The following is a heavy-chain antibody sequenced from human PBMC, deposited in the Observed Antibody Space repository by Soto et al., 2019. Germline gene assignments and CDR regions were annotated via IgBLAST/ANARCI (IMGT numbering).Heavy chain of an antibody. V-gene: IGHV4-59*01. CDR1: CGSISSYY. CDR3: AREQWELLSSGGYWFDP. J-gene: IGHJ5*02. CDR2: IYYSGST. Sequence: PSETLSLTCPFSCGSISSYYWSLIRHPPGKGLEWIGYIYYSGSTNYNPSLKSRVTISVDTSKNQFSLKLSSVTAADTAVYYCAREQWELLSSGGYWFDPWGQGTLVTVSS. D-gene: IGHD1-26*01.